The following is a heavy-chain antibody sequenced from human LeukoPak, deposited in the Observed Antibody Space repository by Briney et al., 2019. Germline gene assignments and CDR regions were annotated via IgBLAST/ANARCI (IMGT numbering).Heavy chain of an antibody. D-gene: IGHD3-22*01. CDR3: ARHLSGWMIVVVMIDY. Sequence: PSETLSLICSLSGGSISSSSYYWGWIRQPPGKGLEWIGSIYYSGSTYYNPSLKSRVTISVDTSKNQFSLKLSSVTAADTAVYYCARHLSGWMIVVVMIDYWGQGTLVTVSS. V-gene: IGHV4-39*01. CDR1: GGSISSSSYY. CDR2: IYYSGST. J-gene: IGHJ4*02.